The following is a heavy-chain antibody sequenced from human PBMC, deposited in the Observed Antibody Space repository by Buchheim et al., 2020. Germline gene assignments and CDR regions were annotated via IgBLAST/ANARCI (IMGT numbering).Heavy chain of an antibody. J-gene: IGHJ4*02. CDR1: GYSFISFA. D-gene: IGHD3-3*02. Sequence: QVQLVQSGAEVRKPGASVKISCKASGYSFISFAIHWVRQAPGQGLEWMGWVNAGNGNTGYSQNFQGRVSITADKTASTAYMESKSLTSEDTAVYYCARTFPFDYWGQGTL. V-gene: IGHV1-3*01. CDR2: VNAGNGNT. CDR3: ARTFPFDY.